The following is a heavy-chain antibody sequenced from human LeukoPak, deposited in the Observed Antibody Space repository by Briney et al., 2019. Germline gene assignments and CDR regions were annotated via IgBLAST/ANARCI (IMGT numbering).Heavy chain of an antibody. CDR3: ARVQDFETRGYYLGY. V-gene: IGHV4-34*01. CDR1: GGTFSDYY. D-gene: IGHD3-22*01. Sequence: SETLSLTCAVYGGTFSDYYWNWIRQPPGKGLEWIGEINHSGSTNYNPSLKSRVTMSVDTFKNQFSLTLSSVTTADTAVYYCARVQDFETRGYYLGYWGHGTLVTVSS. J-gene: IGHJ4*01. CDR2: INHSGST.